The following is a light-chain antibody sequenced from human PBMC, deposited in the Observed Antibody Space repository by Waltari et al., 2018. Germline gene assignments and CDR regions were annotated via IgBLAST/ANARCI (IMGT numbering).Light chain of an antibody. CDR2: RSD. CDR3: AAWDDSLNGRWV. CDR1: ASNIGNNV. V-gene: IGLV1-44*01. J-gene: IGLJ3*02. Sequence: QSVLTQPPSASGTPGQGVTISCSGGASNIGNNVVHWYQQVPGKAPKLLIYRSDRRREGVPGRVSGSKSGTSASLAISGLQAEDEADYYCAAWDDSLNGRWVFGGGTKVTVL.